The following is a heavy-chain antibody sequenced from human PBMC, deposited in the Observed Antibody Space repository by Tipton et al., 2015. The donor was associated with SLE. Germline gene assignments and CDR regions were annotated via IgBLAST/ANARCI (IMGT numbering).Heavy chain of an antibody. CDR2: IYYSGST. D-gene: IGHD4-23*01. J-gene: IGHJ4*02. CDR3: AREGGKADY. V-gene: IGHV4-39*07. CDR1: GGSISSSSYY. Sequence: TLSLTCTVSGGSISSSSYYWGWIRQPPGKGLEWIGSIYYSGSTNYNPSLKSRVTISVDTSKNQFSLKLSSVTAADTAVYYCAREGGKADYWGQGTLVTVSS.